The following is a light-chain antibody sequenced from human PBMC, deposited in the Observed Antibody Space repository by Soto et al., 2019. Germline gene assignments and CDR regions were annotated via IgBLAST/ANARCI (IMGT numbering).Light chain of an antibody. CDR3: QTYDNSLSGSI. J-gene: IGLJ2*01. Sequence: QSVLTQPPSVSGAPRHRVTISCTGSSSKIGSGYDVHWYQQDTGTAPKLLIYGNNNRPSGVPDRFSGSKSGTYASLAIIGLQAEDECDYYGQTYDNSLSGSIFCGGTKLTVL. CDR2: GNN. V-gene: IGLV1-40*01. CDR1: SSKIGSGYD.